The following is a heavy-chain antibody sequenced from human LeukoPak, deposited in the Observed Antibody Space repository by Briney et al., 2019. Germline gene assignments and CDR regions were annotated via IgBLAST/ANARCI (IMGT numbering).Heavy chain of an antibody. D-gene: IGHD7-27*01. CDR1: GDFITAYY. CDR3: ASNTGTVFDY. Sequence: SETLSLTCTVSGDFITAYYWSWIRQPPGKGLEWIGYVYYSGSTGYNPSLRSRVTISLEMSKHQFSLILTSVTAADTAVYYCASNTGTVFDYWGQGALVTVSS. V-gene: IGHV4-59*01. CDR2: VYYSGST. J-gene: IGHJ4*02.